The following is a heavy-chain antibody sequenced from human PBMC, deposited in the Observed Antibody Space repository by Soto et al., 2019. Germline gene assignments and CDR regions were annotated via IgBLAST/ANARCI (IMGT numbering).Heavy chain of an antibody. CDR3: AREHKVVNDVEF. J-gene: IGHJ4*02. D-gene: IGHD2-15*01. CDR1: GGSISSYY. Sequence: QVQLQESGPGLVKPSDTLSLSCTVSGGSISSYYWNWIRQPAGKGLEWIGRIYSSGATNYNPSLTSRVTMSTDTSTNHFSLTLTSVTPADTAVYYCAREHKVVNDVEFWGQGILVTVSS. V-gene: IGHV4-4*07. CDR2: IYSSGAT.